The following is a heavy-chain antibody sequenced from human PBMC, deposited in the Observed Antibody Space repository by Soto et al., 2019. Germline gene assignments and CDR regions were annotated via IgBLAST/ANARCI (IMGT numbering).Heavy chain of an antibody. CDR1: GYTFTSYA. Sequence: QVQLVQSGAEEKKPGASVKVSCKASGYTFTSYALHWVLQAPGQRLEWMGWINDGNGNTKYSQKFQGRVTVTRDTSASTAYMELSSLRSEDTAVYYCARHGSGWDYWGQGTLVTVSS. D-gene: IGHD6-19*01. CDR3: ARHGSGWDY. V-gene: IGHV1-3*05. J-gene: IGHJ4*02. CDR2: INDGNGNT.